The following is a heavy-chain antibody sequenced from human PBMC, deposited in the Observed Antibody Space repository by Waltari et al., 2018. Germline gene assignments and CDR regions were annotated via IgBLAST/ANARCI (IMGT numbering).Heavy chain of an antibody. J-gene: IGHJ4*02. CDR1: GFTFRSYA. D-gene: IGHD5-18*01. V-gene: IGHV3-23*01. Sequence: EVQLFESGGGLAQPGGSLRLSCAASGFTFRSYAMSGVRQAPGKGLEWVSSISASGGNTYYADSVKGRFTISRDNMKNTINLQMNSLRAEDTAVYFCAKGDTGRSAPSDYWGQGTLVTVSS. CDR2: ISASGGNT. CDR3: AKGDTGRSAPSDY.